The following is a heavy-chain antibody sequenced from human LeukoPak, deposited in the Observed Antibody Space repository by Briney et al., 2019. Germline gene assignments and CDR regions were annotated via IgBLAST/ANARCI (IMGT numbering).Heavy chain of an antibody. Sequence: GASLRLSCAASGFTFSSYCMHWVRQAPGKGLEWVAFIRSDGSSKHYADSVKGRFTISRDNSYSTLYVQMNSLRAEDTAVYYCAKGLNGYLDYWGQGTLVTVSS. D-gene: IGHD2-8*01. CDR2: IRSDGSSK. V-gene: IGHV3-30*02. J-gene: IGHJ4*02. CDR3: AKGLNGYLDY. CDR1: GFTFSSYC.